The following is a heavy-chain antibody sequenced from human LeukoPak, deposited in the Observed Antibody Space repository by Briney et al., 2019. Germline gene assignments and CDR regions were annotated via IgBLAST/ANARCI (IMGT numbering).Heavy chain of an antibody. Sequence: GGSLRLSCAASGFIFSTYAMSWVRQAPGKGLEWVSAISGSGGSTYYADSVKGRFTISRDNSKNTLYLQMNSLRAEDTAVYYCAKDPTSSSHYYDSEGYWGQGTLVTVSS. CDR3: AKDPTSSSHYYDSEGY. CDR2: ISGSGGST. J-gene: IGHJ4*02. D-gene: IGHD3-22*01. CDR1: GFIFSTYA. V-gene: IGHV3-23*01.